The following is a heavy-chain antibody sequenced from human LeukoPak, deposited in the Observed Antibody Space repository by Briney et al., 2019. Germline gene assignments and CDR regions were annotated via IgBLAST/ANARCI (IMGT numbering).Heavy chain of an antibody. J-gene: IGHJ1*01. V-gene: IGHV3-23*01. CDR2: ISGSGGST. D-gene: IGHD6-13*01. CDR1: GFTFSSYA. Sequence: PGGSLRLSCAASGFTFSSYAMSWVRQAPGKGLEWVSAISGSGGSTYYADSVKGRFTISRDNSKNTLYLRMNSLRAEDTAVYYCANTGYSSSWGEYFQHWGQGTLVTVSS. CDR3: ANTGYSSSWGEYFQH.